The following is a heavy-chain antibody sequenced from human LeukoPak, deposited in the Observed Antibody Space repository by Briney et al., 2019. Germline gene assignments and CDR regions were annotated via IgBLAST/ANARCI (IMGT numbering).Heavy chain of an antibody. D-gene: IGHD6-19*01. Sequence: ASVKVSCKASGYTFTGYYMHWVRQAPGQGLEWMGWINPNSGGTNYAQKFQDRVTMTRDTSISSTYLEFSRLKSDDTAVYYCVRDLGISGWYAPPLGYFDSWGQGTLVTVSS. V-gene: IGHV1-2*02. CDR1: GYTFTGYY. CDR2: INPNSGGT. CDR3: VRDLGISGWYAPPLGYFDS. J-gene: IGHJ4*02.